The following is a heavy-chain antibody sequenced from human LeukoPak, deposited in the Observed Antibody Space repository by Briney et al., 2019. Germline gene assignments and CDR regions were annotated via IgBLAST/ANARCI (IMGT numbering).Heavy chain of an antibody. CDR1: GFTFSSYG. D-gene: IGHD3-10*01. CDR2: ISYDGSNK. V-gene: IGHV3-30*18. Sequence: GGSLRPSCAASGFTFSSYGMHWVRQAPGKGLEWVAVISYDGSNKYYADSVKGRFTISRDNSKNPLYLQMNSLGAEDMAVYYCAKDRRFGELLLYYFDYWGQGTLVTVSS. CDR3: AKDRRFGELLLYYFDY. J-gene: IGHJ4*02.